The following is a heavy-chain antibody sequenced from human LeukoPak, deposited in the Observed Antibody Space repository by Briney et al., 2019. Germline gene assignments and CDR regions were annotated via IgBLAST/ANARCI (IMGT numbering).Heavy chain of an antibody. CDR1: GYSFTGYY. J-gene: IGHJ4*02. Sequence: ASVKVSCKASGYSFTGYYMHWVRQGPGRGLEWMGWINPDSGDSNYAWKYRGRVTMTRDTSITTAYMELNRLISDDTAVYYCARRTSIGSYSNLDYWGQGTLVTVSS. D-gene: IGHD1-26*01. CDR3: ARRTSIGSYSNLDY. V-gene: IGHV1-2*02. CDR2: INPDSGDS.